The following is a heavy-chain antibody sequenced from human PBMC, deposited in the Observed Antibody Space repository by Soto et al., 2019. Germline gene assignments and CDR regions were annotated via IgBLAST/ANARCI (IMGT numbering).Heavy chain of an antibody. CDR1: GGSISSYY. D-gene: IGHD3-22*01. CDR3: ARAMIVVVNGDYFDY. CDR2: IYYSGST. V-gene: IGHV4-59*08. J-gene: IGHJ4*02. Sequence: PSETLSLTCTVSGGSISSYYWSWIRQPPGKGLEWIGYIYYSGSTYYNPSLKSRVTISVDTSKNQFSLKLSSVTAADTAVYYCARAMIVVVNGDYFDYWGQGTLVTVSS.